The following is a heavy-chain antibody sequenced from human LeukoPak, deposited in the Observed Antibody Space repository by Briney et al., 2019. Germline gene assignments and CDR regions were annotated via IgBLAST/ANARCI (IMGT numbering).Heavy chain of an antibody. CDR1: GGSISSSSYY. CDR2: IYYSGST. Sequence: SETLSLTCTVSGGSISSSSYYWGWIRQPPGKGLEWIGSIYYSGSTYYNPPLKSRVTISVDTSKNQFSLKLSSVTAADTAVYYCATPERVGATIDYWGQGTLVTVSS. CDR3: ATPERVGATIDY. J-gene: IGHJ4*02. V-gene: IGHV4-39*01. D-gene: IGHD1-26*01.